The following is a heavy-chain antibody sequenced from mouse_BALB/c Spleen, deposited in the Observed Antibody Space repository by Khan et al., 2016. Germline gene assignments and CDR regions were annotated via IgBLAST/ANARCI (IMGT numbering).Heavy chain of an antibody. CDR1: GYPFTGYT. D-gene: IGHD2-10*01. Sequence: VQLQQSGPELVKPGASLKISCKASGYPFTGYTINWVKQSQGKNLEWIGFINPYTGGTIYNQKFKGKATLTVDKSSSTAYMELLSLTSEDSVDFYCARSYKEPWFAYWGQGTLVTVSA. J-gene: IGHJ3*01. V-gene: IGHV1-18*01. CDR3: ARSYKEPWFAY. CDR2: INPYTGGT.